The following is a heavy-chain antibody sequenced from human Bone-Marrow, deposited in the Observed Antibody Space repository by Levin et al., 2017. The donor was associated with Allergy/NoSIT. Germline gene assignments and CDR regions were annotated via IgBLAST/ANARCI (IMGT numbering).Heavy chain of an antibody. CDR3: AKMFRGASSHYYHGLDV. CDR2: IDNSEKT. J-gene: IGHJ6*02. V-gene: IGHV4-59*01. D-gene: IGHD1-26*01. Sequence: SETLSLTCTVSGGSISNKHWSWIRQAPGKGLDFIGYIDNSEKTNYNPSLKSRVTISLDRTSNQFSLQLISVTAADTAVYYGAKMFRGASSHYYHGLDVWGQGITVTVSS. CDR1: GGSISNKH.